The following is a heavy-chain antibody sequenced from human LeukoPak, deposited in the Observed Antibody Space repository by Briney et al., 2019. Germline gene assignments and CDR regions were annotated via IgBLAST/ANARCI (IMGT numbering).Heavy chain of an antibody. V-gene: IGHV3-7*01. CDR3: ARAREAPANVFPDH. Sequence: GWSLTLSCAASGFTFSRYWMTWVHQSPGKGLEWAANINQDGSEKYYGDSVTGRFTISRDNAENSLFLQMNSLRADDTGVYYCARAREAPANVFPDHWGQGTLVTVSS. J-gene: IGHJ4*02. CDR2: INQDGSEK. D-gene: IGHD2-15*01. CDR1: GFTFSRYW.